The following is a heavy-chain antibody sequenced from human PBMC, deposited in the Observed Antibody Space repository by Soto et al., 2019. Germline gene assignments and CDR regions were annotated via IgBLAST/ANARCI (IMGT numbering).Heavy chain of an antibody. CDR3: ARAKAYYDFWSGYYSDYYYYGMDV. J-gene: IGHJ6*02. D-gene: IGHD3-3*01. Sequence: SETLSLTCTVSGGSISSGGYYWSWIRQHPGKGLEWIGYIYYSGSTNYNPSLKSRVTISVDTSKNQFSLKLSSVTAADTAVYYCARAKAYYDFWSGYYSDYYYYGMDVWGQGTTVTVSS. CDR2: IYYSGST. CDR1: GGSISSGGYY. V-gene: IGHV4-61*08.